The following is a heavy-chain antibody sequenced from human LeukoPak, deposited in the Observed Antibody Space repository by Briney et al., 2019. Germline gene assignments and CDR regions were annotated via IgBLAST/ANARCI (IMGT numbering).Heavy chain of an antibody. V-gene: IGHV3-7*01. D-gene: IGHD3-9*01. J-gene: IGHJ4*02. CDR2: IKQDGREK. Sequence: GGSLGVSSAACGFTFRSYGMSGVRQAPGKGLEWVANIKQDGREKYYVDSVKGRFTISRDNAKNSLYLQMNSLRAEDTAVYYCARVEYLTGSYLYYFDYWGQGTLVTVSS. CDR1: GFTFRSYG. CDR3: ARVEYLTGSYLYYFDY.